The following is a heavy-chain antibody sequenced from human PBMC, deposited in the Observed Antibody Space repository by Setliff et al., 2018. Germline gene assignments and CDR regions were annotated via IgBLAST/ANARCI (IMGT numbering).Heavy chain of an antibody. Sequence: PSETLSLTCTVSGGSISSRSYYWGWNRQPPGKGLEWIGSIYYSGSTYYKPSLKSRVTISVDTSKNQFSLKLSSVTAADTAVYYCARVSSYGSGSYYDFPLDYGMDVWGQGTTVTVSS. J-gene: IGHJ6*02. D-gene: IGHD3-10*01. CDR1: GGSISSRSYY. V-gene: IGHV4-39*07. CDR2: IYYSGST. CDR3: ARVSSYGSGSYYDFPLDYGMDV.